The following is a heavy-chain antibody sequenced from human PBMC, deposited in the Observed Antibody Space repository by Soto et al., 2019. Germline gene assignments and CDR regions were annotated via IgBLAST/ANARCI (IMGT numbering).Heavy chain of an antibody. Sequence: ASVMVSCKASGYTFTSYGIRWVRQAPGQGLEWMGRISAYNGSTNYAQKLQGRVTMTTDTSTSTAYMELRSLRSDDTAVYYCGGDDSYASRAHFDYWGQGTLVTVSS. D-gene: IGHD3-22*01. J-gene: IGHJ4*02. CDR3: GGDDSYASRAHFDY. CDR1: GYTFTSYG. CDR2: ISAYNGST. V-gene: IGHV1-18*04.